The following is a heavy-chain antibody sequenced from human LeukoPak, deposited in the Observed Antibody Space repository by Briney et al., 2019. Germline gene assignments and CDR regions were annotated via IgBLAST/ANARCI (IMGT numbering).Heavy chain of an antibody. CDR1: GYTFTGYY. Sequence: GASVKVSCKASGYTFTGYYMHWVRQAPGQGLEWMGWINPNSGGTNYAQKFQGRVTMTRDTSISTAYMELSRLRSDDTAVYYCARDPGSSWSLPMDVWGKGTTVTVSS. V-gene: IGHV1-2*02. J-gene: IGHJ6*03. CDR3: ARDPGSSWSLPMDV. CDR2: INPNSGGT. D-gene: IGHD6-6*01.